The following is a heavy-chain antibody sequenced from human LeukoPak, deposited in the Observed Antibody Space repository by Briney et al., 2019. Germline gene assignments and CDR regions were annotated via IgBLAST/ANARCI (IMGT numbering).Heavy chain of an antibody. J-gene: IGHJ5*02. CDR1: GGSFSGYY. V-gene: IGHV4-34*01. CDR3: ARGQARLSWFDP. Sequence: SETLSLTCAVYGGSFSGYYWSWIRQPPGKGLEWIGGIYHSGSTYYKPSLKSRVTISVDASKNQFSLKLGSVTAADTAVYYCARGQARLSWFDPWGQGTLVTVSS. D-gene: IGHD6-19*01. CDR2: IYHSGST.